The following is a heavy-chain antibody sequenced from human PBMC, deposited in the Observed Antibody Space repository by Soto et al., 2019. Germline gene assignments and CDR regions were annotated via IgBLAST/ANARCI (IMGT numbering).Heavy chain of an antibody. V-gene: IGHV4-31*03. D-gene: IGHD3-3*01. CDR2: IYYSGST. J-gene: IGHJ6*03. CDR1: GGSISSGGYY. CDR3: ARLVYYDFWSGYYTTDMDV. Sequence: QVQLQESGPGLVKPSQTLSLTCTVSGGSISSGGYYWSWIRQHPGKGLEWIGYIYYSGSTYYNPSLKSRVTISVDTSKNQFSLKLSSVTAADTAVYYCARLVYYDFWSGYYTTDMDVWGKGTTVTVSS.